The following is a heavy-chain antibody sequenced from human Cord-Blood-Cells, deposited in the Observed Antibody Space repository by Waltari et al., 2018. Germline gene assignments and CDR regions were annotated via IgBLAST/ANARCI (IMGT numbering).Heavy chain of an antibody. CDR1: GGSFSGYY. D-gene: IGHD6-6*01. J-gene: IGHJ6*03. CDR2: INHSGST. V-gene: IGHV4-34*01. CDR3: AYSSSYYYYYMDV. Sequence: QVQLQQWGAGLLKPSETLSLTCAVYGGSFSGYYWSWIRQPPGKGLEWIWEINHSGSTNYNPSLKSRITISVDTSKNQLSLKLGSVTAADTAVYYCAYSSSYYYYYMDVWGKGTTVTVSS.